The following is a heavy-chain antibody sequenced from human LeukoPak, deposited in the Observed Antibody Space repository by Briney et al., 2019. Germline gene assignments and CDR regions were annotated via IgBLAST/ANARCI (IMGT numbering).Heavy chain of an antibody. J-gene: IGHJ4*02. CDR2: IHMSGST. Sequence: PSETLSLTYTVSGDSINSYHWSWIRQPAGKGPEWIGRIHMSGSTNYNPSLRSRVAISMDNSKNQFSLKLKSVTAADTAVYYCARDDSSRDDSGGYHYWGQGTLVTISS. CDR1: GDSINSYH. V-gene: IGHV4-4*07. CDR3: ARDDSSRDDSGGYHY. D-gene: IGHD3-22*01.